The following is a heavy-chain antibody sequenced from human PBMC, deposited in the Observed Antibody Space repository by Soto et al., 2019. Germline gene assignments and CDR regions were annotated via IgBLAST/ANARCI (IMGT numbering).Heavy chain of an antibody. CDR1: GFTFSSYG. J-gene: IGHJ6*04. CDR2: ISYDGSEK. Sequence: PGGSLRLSCAVSGFTFSSYGMHWVRQAPVKGLEWVAFISYDGSEKYYADSVKGRFTISRDNSKNTLYLQMHSLRAEDTAVFYCAKAGGPTYHYYVVEVWGEACRVIVSS. CDR3: AKAGGPTYHYYVVEV. V-gene: IGHV3-30*18. D-gene: IGHD1-1*01.